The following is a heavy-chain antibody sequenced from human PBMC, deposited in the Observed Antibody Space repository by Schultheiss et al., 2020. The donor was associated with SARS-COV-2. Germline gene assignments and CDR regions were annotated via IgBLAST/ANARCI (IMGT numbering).Heavy chain of an antibody. Sequence: LSLTCTVSGGSISSGDYYWSWIRQPPGKGLEWVSYISSGGSYIYYADSVKGRFTISRDNAKNTLYLQMNSLRAEDTAVYYCAREMATMGFGFDYWGQGTLVTVSS. CDR2: ISSGGSYI. D-gene: IGHD5-24*01. CDR3: AREMATMGFGFDY. J-gene: IGHJ4*02. V-gene: IGHV3-11*04. CDR1: GGSISSGDYY.